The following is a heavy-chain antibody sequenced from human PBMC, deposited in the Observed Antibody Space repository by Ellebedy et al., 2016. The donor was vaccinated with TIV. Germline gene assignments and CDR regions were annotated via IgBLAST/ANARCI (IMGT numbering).Heavy chain of an antibody. V-gene: IGHV4-39*01. Sequence: MPSETLSLTCTVSGGSISSSTYYWGWIRQPPGTGLEWIGSIYYSGSTYYNPSLKSRVTISVDTSKNQVSLKLSSVTAADTAVYYCARHSGSARPNFDYWGQGTLVTVSS. CDR1: GGSISSSTYY. D-gene: IGHD6-6*01. J-gene: IGHJ4*02. CDR2: IYYSGST. CDR3: ARHSGSARPNFDY.